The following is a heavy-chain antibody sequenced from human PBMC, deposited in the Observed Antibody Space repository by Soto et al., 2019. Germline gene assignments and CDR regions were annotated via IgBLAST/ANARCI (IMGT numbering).Heavy chain of an antibody. CDR2: INSDGTDS. CDR1: GFDFGDFA. D-gene: IGHD3-22*01. CDR3: AKALYYYDSSPLDH. V-gene: IGHV3-43D*04. Sequence: GGSLRLSCAAAGFDFGDFAMHWVRQAPGKGLEWVSLINSDGTDSYYMDSVRGRFTISRDNGKNSLYLQMDRLRPEDTAFYFCAKALYYYDSSPLDHWGQGTLVTVSS. J-gene: IGHJ4*02.